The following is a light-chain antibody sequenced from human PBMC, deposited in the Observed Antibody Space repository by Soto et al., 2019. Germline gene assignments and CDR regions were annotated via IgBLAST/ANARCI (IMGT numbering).Light chain of an antibody. CDR1: QGISSA. J-gene: IGKJ4*01. Sequence: AIQLTQSPSSLSASVGDRVTITCRASQGISSALAWYQQKPGKAPKLLIYDASSLESGVPSRFSGSGSATDFTLTISSLQPEDFATYYCQQLNSYPPLTFGGGTKVEIK. CDR3: QQLNSYPPLT. V-gene: IGKV1-13*02. CDR2: DAS.